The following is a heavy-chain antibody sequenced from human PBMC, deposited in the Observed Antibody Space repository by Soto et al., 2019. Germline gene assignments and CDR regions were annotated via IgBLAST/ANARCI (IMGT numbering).Heavy chain of an antibody. CDR3: ARVTWFGELSAYWYFDL. CDR2: IYSGGST. D-gene: IGHD3-10*01. V-gene: IGHV3-53*04. CDR1: GFTVSSNY. J-gene: IGHJ2*01. Sequence: EVQLVESGGGLVQSGGSLRLSCAASGFTVSSNYMSWVRQAPGKGLEWVSVIYSGGSTYYADSVKGRFTISRHNSKNTLYLQMNSLRAEDTAVYYCARVTWFGELSAYWYFDLWGRGTLVTVSS.